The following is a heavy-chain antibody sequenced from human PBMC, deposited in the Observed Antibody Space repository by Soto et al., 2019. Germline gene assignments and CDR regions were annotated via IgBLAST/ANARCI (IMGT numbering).Heavy chain of an antibody. CDR2: TVANNGYT. J-gene: IGHJ3*02. Sequence: QVQLVQSGIEVKNPGASVKVSCKASGYAFTSFGISWVRQAPGQGLEWMGWTVANNGYTKYAQNLQGRVTLITDTSTSSGYRELRSLMYDDTAVYYCARCGGGTCYASYAFDIWGQGTMVTVSS. V-gene: IGHV1-18*01. CDR1: GYAFTSFG. D-gene: IGHD2-15*01. CDR3: ARCGGGTCYASYAFDI.